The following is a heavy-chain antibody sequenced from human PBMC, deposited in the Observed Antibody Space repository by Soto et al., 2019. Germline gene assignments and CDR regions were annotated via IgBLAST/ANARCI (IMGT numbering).Heavy chain of an antibody. J-gene: IGHJ6*02. CDR1: GGSISSSSYY. D-gene: IGHD6-6*01. CDR2: IYYSGST. Sequence: QLQLQESGPGLVRPSETLSLTCTVSGGSISSSSYYWGWIRQPPGKGLEWIGSIYYSGSTYYNPSRTSRVTISVDTSKNQFSLKLSSVTAADTAVYYCARSSSTYYYYYGMDVWGQGTTVTVSS. V-gene: IGHV4-39*01. CDR3: ARSSSTYYYYYGMDV.